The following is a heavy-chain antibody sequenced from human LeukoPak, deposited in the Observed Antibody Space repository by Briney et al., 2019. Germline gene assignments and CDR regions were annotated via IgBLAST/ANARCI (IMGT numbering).Heavy chain of an antibody. CDR3: ASSIIPAVVRDY. J-gene: IGHJ4*02. CDR2: ISSSGSSN. V-gene: IGHV3-48*03. CDR1: GFTFSSYQ. D-gene: IGHD2-2*01. Sequence: PGGSLRLSCAASGFTFSSYQINGVGQAPGRGREWVSYISSSGSSNYYADSVKGRFTISRDNAKNSLFLQMNSLRAEDTAVYYCASSIIPAVVRDYWGQGTLVTVSS.